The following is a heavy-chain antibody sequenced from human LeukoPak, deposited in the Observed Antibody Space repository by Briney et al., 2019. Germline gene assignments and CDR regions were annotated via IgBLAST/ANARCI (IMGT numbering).Heavy chain of an antibody. Sequence: QPGGSLRLSCAASGFAFSSYDIHWVRQAPGKGPEWVAVMSYDGSIEYYADSVKGRFTISRDNSKNRLYLQMDSLRPEDTAMYHCANWGDYYYALDVWGQGTAVTVS. CDR3: ANWGDYYYALDV. CDR2: MSYDGSIE. D-gene: IGHD7-27*01. J-gene: IGHJ6*02. V-gene: IGHV3-30*13. CDR1: GFAFSSYD.